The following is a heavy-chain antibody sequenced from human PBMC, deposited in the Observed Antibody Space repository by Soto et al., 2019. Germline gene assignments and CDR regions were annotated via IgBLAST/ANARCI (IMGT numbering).Heavy chain of an antibody. CDR1: GFTFSSYS. V-gene: IGHV3-21*01. CDR3: ARDRGRQQLEDYGMDV. CDR2: ISSSSSYI. D-gene: IGHD6-13*01. J-gene: IGHJ6*02. Sequence: NPGGSLRLSCAASGFTFSSYSMNWVRQAPGKGLEWVSSISSSSSYIYYADSVKGRFTISRDNAKNSLYLQMNSLRAEDTAVYYCARDRGRQQLEDYGMDVWGQGTTVTVSS.